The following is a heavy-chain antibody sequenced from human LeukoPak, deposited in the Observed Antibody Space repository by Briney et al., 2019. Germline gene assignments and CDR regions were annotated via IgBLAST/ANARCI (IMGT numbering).Heavy chain of an antibody. Sequence: GGSLRLSCAASGFTFSSYAMSWVRQAPGKGLEWVSAISGSGGSTYYADSVKGRFTISRDNSKNTLYLQMNSLRAEDTAVYYCAKDPEFGWELLLCFDYWGQGTLVTVSS. V-gene: IGHV3-23*01. CDR3: AKDPEFGWELLLCFDY. CDR2: ISGSGGST. D-gene: IGHD1-26*01. J-gene: IGHJ4*02. CDR1: GFTFSSYA.